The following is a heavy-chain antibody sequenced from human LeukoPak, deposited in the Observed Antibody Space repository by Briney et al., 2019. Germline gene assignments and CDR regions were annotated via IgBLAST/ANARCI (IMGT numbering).Heavy chain of an antibody. CDR1: GFTFSSYG. CDR3: AREVVKKGIAVAGTFYYYYGMDV. J-gene: IGHJ6*02. CDR2: IWYDGSNK. Sequence: GGSLRLSCAASGFTFSSYGMHWVRQAPGKGLEWVAVIWYDGSNKYYADSVKGRFTISRDNSKNTLYLQMNSLRAEDTAVYYCAREVVKKGIAVAGTFYYYYGMDVWGQGTTVTVSS. V-gene: IGHV3-33*01. D-gene: IGHD6-19*01.